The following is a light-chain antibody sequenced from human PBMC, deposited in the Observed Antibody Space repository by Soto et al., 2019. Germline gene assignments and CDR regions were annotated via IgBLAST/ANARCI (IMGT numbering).Light chain of an antibody. CDR2: DAS. Sequence: EIVMTQSPATLSVSPGEGATLSCRASQSISTTLAWYQQKPGQAPRLLIYDASTRATGIPARFSGSGSGTEFTLTISSLQSEDFAVYYCQQYNNWPLYTFGQGTKVEIK. V-gene: IGKV3-15*01. CDR3: QQYNNWPLYT. CDR1: QSISTT. J-gene: IGKJ2*01.